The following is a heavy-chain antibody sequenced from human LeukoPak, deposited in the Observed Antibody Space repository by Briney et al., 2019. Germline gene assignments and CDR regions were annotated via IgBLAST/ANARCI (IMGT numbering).Heavy chain of an antibody. V-gene: IGHV4-59*01. J-gene: IGHJ4*02. CDR1: GGSISSYY. Sequence: SETLSLTCSVSGGSISSYYWSWIRQPPGKGLEWIGYIYYSGSTNYNPSLKSRVTISVDTSKNQFSLKLSSVTAADTAVYYCARESSGYDYFDYWGQGILVTVSS. CDR2: IYYSGST. CDR3: ARESSGYDYFDY. D-gene: IGHD5-12*01.